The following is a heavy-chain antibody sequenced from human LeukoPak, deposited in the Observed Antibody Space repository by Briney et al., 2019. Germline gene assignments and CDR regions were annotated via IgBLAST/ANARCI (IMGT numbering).Heavy chain of an antibody. D-gene: IGHD5-18*01. CDR1: GFTFSSYS. CDR2: ISSSSSYI. Sequence: GGSLRLYCAASGFTFSSYSMNWVRQAPGKGLEWVSSISSSSSYIYYADSENGRFTISIDNAKNSLYLQMNSLRAEDTAVYYCAREDTAMVIPLDYWGQGTLVTVSS. J-gene: IGHJ4*02. CDR3: AREDTAMVIPLDY. V-gene: IGHV3-21*01.